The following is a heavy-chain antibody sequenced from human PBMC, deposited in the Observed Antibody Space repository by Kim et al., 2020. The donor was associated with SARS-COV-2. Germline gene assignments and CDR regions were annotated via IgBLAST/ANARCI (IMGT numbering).Heavy chain of an antibody. CDR1: GYTFTGYY. J-gene: IGHJ4*02. CDR3: ATLEGDGYTPFDY. CDR2: INPNSGGT. V-gene: IGHV1-2*02. D-gene: IGHD2-21*01. Sequence: ASVKVSCKASGYTFTGYYMHWVRQAPGQGLEWMGWINPNSGGTNYAQKFQGRVTMTRDTSISTAYMELSRLRSDDTAVYYCATLEGDGYTPFDYWGQGTLVTVSS.